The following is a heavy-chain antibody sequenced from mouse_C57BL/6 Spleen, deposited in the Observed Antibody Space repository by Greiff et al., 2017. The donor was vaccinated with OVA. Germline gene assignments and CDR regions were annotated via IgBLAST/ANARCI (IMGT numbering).Heavy chain of an antibody. D-gene: IGHD2-4*01. CDR1: GFNIKDDY. Sequence: VQLQQSGAELVRPGASVKLSCTASGFNIKDDYMHWVQQRPEQGLEWIGWIDPENGDTEYASKFQGKATITADTSSNTAYLQLSSLTSEDTAVYYCTTYYDYDDYWGQGTTLTVSS. CDR2: IDPENGDT. V-gene: IGHV14-4*01. J-gene: IGHJ2*01. CDR3: TTYYDYDDY.